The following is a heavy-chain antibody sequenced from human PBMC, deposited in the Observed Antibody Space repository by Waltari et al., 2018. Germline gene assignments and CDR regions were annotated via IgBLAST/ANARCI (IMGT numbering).Heavy chain of an antibody. D-gene: IGHD6-13*01. CDR3: ARARVAAAGTVAAFDI. J-gene: IGHJ3*02. Sequence: QVQLVQSGAEVKKPGASVKVSCKASGYTFTGYYMHWVRQAPGQGLEWMGGIIPIFGTANYAQKFQGRVTITTDESTSTAYMELSSLRSEDTAVYYCARARVAAAGTVAAFDIWGQGTMVTVSS. CDR1: GYTFTGYY. V-gene: IGHV1-69*01. CDR2: IIPIFGTA.